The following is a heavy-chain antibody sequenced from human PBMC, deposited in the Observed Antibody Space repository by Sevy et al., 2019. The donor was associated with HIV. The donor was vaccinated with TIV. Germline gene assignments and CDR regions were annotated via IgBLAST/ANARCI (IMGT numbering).Heavy chain of an antibody. D-gene: IGHD6-13*01. CDR3: AKDQERSSWYPEINWFDP. Sequence: GGSLRLSCAASGFTFSSYAMSWVRQAPGKGLEWVSAISGSGGSTYYADSVKGRFTISRDNSKITLYLQMNSLRAEETAVYYCAKDQERSSWYPEINWFDPWGQGTLVTVSS. CDR2: ISGSGGST. V-gene: IGHV3-23*01. J-gene: IGHJ5*02. CDR1: GFTFSSYA.